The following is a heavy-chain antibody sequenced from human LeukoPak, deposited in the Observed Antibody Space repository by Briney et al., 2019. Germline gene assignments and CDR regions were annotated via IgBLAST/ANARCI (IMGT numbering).Heavy chain of an antibody. CDR1: GGSFSSYY. CDR3: ATGVHGIAAAGDYYFDY. J-gene: IGHJ4*02. D-gene: IGHD6-13*01. CDR2: IYYSGST. V-gene: IGHV4-39*01. Sequence: SETLSLTCAVYGGSFSSYYWGWIRQPPGKGLEWIGSIYYSGSTYYNPSLKSRVTISVDTSKNQFSLKLSSVTAADTAVYYCATGVHGIAAAGDYYFDYWGQGTLVTVSS.